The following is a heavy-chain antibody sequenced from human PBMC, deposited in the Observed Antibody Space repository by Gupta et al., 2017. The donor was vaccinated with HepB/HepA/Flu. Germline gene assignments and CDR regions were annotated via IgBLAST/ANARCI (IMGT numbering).Heavy chain of an antibody. Sequence: QLQLEESGPGVVKPSETLSLTCTVSGGSINHNYYFWGWIRQPPGKGLEWSGSIFHSGSTYYKSSLKSRISMSVDSSKNQFSLMLSSVTAADTAVYYCAGQYTGPDYFDDWGLGTLVTVSS. V-gene: IGHV4-39*01. J-gene: IGHJ4*02. D-gene: IGHD1-26*01. CDR1: GGSINHNYYF. CDR2: IFHSGST. CDR3: AGQYTGPDYFDD.